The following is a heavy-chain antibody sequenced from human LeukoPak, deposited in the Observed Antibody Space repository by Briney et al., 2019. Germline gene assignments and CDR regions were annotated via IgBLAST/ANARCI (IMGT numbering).Heavy chain of an antibody. CDR1: GFTFDDYA. J-gene: IGHJ4*02. CDR2: ISWNSGSI. V-gene: IGHV3-9*01. CDR3: AKDRYDFWSGYSPNNYFDY. D-gene: IGHD3-3*01. Sequence: GRSLRLSCAASGFTFDDYAMHWVRQAPGKGLEWVSGISWNSGSIGYADSVKGRFTISRDNAKNSLYLQMNSLRAEDTALYYCAKDRYDFWSGYSPNNYFDYWGQGTLVTVSS.